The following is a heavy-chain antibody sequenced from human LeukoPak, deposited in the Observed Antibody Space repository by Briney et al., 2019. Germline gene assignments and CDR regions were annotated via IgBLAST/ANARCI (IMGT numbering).Heavy chain of an antibody. J-gene: IGHJ6*02. CDR2: ISATGGST. D-gene: IGHD5-12*01. V-gene: IGHV3-23*01. CDR3: ARGYSGYRPYYYYGMDV. CDR1: GFTFSSYA. Sequence: GGSLRLSCAASGFTFSSYAMGWVRQAPGKGLEWVSAISATGGSTFYADSVKGRFTISRDNAKNSLYLQMNSLRAEDTAVYYCARGYSGYRPYYYYGMDVWGQGTTVTVSS.